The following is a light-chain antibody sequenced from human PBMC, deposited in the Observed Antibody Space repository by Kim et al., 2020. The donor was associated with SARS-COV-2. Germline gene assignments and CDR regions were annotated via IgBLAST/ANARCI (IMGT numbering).Light chain of an antibody. Sequence: DIQMTQSPSSLSASVGDRVTITCQASEDTSNYLNWYQQKLGKAPKLLIYDASNLESGVPSRFSGSGSGTHFTFTISSLQPDDFATYYCQQYTTLHSVTFGGGTKVDIK. V-gene: IGKV1-33*01. CDR2: DAS. CDR1: EDTSNY. CDR3: QQYTTLHSVT. J-gene: IGKJ4*01.